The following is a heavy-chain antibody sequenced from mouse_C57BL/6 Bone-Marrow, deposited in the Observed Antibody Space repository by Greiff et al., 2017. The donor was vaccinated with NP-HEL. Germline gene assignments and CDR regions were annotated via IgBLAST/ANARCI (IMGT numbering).Heavy chain of an antibody. V-gene: IGHV1-72*01. Sequence: QVHVKQPGAELVKPGASVKLSCKASGSTFTSYWMHWVKQRPGRGLEWIGRIDPNSGGTKYNEKFKSKATLTVDKPSSTANMQLSSLTSEDSAVYYCASYDLWFAYWGQGTLVTVSA. CDR2: IDPNSGGT. D-gene: IGHD2-12*01. J-gene: IGHJ3*01. CDR3: ASYDLWFAY. CDR1: GSTFTSYW.